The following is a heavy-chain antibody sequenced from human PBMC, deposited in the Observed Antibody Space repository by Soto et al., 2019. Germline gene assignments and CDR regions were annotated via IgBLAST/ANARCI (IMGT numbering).Heavy chain of an antibody. CDR1: GGSISPFY. V-gene: IGHV4-59*01. Sequence: PSETLSLTCTVSGGSISPFYWSWVRQPPGKGLEWIGYLYYSGNTNYNPSLKSRVTISVDASKNQVSLRLTSVTAADTAVYYCARVGGVAARNFDYWGQGTVVPVSS. J-gene: IGHJ4*02. D-gene: IGHD2-15*01. CDR2: LYYSGNT. CDR3: ARVGGVAARNFDY.